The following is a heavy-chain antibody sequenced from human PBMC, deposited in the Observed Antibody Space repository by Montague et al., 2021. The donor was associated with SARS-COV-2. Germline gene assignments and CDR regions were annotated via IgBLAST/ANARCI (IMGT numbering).Heavy chain of an antibody. CDR2: IYYSGST. D-gene: IGHD2-15*01. Sequence: SETLSLTCTVSGGSISSGTYYWSWIRQPPGKGLEWIGYIYYSGSTNYNPSLKSRVTISIDTSKNQFSLELSSVTAADMAVYYCASPGGHCTGGSCYYVYWGQGTLVTVSS. V-gene: IGHV4-61*01. J-gene: IGHJ4*02. CDR3: ASPGGHCTGGSCYYVY. CDR1: GGSISSGTYY.